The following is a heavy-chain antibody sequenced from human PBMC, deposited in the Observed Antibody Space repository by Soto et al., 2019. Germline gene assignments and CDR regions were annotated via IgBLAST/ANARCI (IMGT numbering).Heavy chain of an antibody. V-gene: IGHV1-69*04. CDR2: IIPVFAIA. J-gene: IGHJ6*02. D-gene: IGHD3-10*01. CDR3: ARVSVPGIYGEDV. CDR1: GGSFGNYA. Sequence: SVKVSCKASGGSFGNYAMSWVRQAPGQGLEWVGKIIPVFAIATYAQKFQARVTTTADRSTSTAYMELSSLRSEDTAIYYRARVSVPGIYGEDVWGPETTVTVSS.